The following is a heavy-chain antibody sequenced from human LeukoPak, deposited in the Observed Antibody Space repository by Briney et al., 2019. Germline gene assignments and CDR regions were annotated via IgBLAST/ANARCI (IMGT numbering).Heavy chain of an antibody. CDR3: AKDRRYSSGWFDC. D-gene: IGHD6-19*01. CDR1: GFHLSSYA. J-gene: IGHJ4*02. Sequence: PGGSLRLSCGASGFHLSSYAMTWVRQAPGRGVKGVSGVSGSGGSTYYDDSVKGRFTISRDNSKNTMYLQMNSLRAEDTAEYYCAKDRRYSSGWFDCWGQGALVTVSS. V-gene: IGHV3-23*01. CDR2: VSGSGGST.